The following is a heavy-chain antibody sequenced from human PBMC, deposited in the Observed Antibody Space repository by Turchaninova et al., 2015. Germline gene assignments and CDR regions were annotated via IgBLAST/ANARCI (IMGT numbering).Heavy chain of an antibody. V-gene: IGHV3-30-3*01. CDR3: ARARVLGKWELRGPFDY. CDR2: ISYDGRNK. CDR1: GFTFSSYA. D-gene: IGHD1-26*01. Sequence: RLSCAASGFTFSSYAMHWVRQAPGKGLEWVAVISYDGRNKYYADSVKGRFTISRDNSKNTLYLQMNSLSAEDTAVYYCARARVLGKWELRGPFDYWGQGTLVTVSS. J-gene: IGHJ4*02.